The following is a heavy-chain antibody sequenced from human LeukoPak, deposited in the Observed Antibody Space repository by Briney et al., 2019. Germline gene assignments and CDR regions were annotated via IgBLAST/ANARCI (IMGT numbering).Heavy chain of an antibody. D-gene: IGHD3-10*01. CDR2: ISGGGGST. CDR1: GFTFSSYG. Sequence: GGTLRLSCAASGFTFSSYGMSWVRQAPGKGLEWVSAISGGGGSTYYADSVKGRFTISRDNARNSLYLQMNSLRADDTAVYYCVKDRVDGSGSQFDSWGQGSLVIVSS. CDR3: VKDRVDGSGSQFDS. V-gene: IGHV3-23*01. J-gene: IGHJ4*02.